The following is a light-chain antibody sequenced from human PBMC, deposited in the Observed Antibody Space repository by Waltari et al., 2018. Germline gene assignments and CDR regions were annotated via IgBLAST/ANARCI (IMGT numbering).Light chain of an antibody. CDR3: ETGGHGTWV. V-gene: IGLV4-69*01. J-gene: IGLJ3*02. CDR2: VNSDGGH. CDR1: SGHSSNV. Sequence: QLVVTQSPSASAPLGASVKLTCTLSSGHSSNVIAWLQQRPGKGPRYWMKVNSDGGHSKGDEIPDRFSGSSSGAERYLTISSLQSDDEADYYCETGGHGTWVFGGGTKLTVL.